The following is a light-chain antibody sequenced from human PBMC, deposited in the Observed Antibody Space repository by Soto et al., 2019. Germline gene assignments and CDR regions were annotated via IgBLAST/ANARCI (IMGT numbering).Light chain of an antibody. Sequence: EMVMTQSPATLSVSPGARVPLSCRASQSVSSNLAWYQQKPGQAPRLLIYGASTRAAGIPARFSGSGSGTEFTLSISSLQSEDFAVYYCQQYNNWWTFGQGTKVDI. CDR3: QQYNNWWT. CDR1: QSVSSN. CDR2: GAS. V-gene: IGKV3-15*01. J-gene: IGKJ1*01.